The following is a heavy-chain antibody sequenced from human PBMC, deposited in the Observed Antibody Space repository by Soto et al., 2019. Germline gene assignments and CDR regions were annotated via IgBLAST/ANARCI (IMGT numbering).Heavy chain of an antibody. CDR3: ARARYDILTGLGGQYYYYYYGMDV. CDR2: ISSSSSTI. Sequence: GGSLRLSCAASGFTFSSYSMNWVRQAPGKGLEWVSYISSSSSTIYYADSVKGRFTISRDNAKNSLYLQMNSLRDEDTAVYYCARARYDILTGLGGQYYYYYYGMDVWGQGTTVTVSS. V-gene: IGHV3-48*02. CDR1: GFTFSSYS. J-gene: IGHJ6*02. D-gene: IGHD3-9*01.